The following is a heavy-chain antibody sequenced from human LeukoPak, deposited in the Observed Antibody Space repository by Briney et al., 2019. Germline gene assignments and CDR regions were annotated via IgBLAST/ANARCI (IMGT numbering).Heavy chain of an antibody. CDR1: GGSISSDDDY. V-gene: IGHV4-30-4*02. CDR3: ARDQGGSYAYFDY. Sequence: SETLSLTCTVSGGSISSDDDYWTWIRQPPGKGLEWIGYVFYSGDSYSNPSLKNRVTISVDTSKNQFSLKLSSVTAADTAVYYCARDQGGSYAYFDYWGQGTLVTVSS. CDR2: VFYSGDS. J-gene: IGHJ4*02. D-gene: IGHD1-26*01.